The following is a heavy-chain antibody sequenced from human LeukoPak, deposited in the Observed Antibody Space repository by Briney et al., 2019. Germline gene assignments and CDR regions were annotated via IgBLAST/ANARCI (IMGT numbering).Heavy chain of an antibody. CDR3: TKEAAGGHWYFDL. J-gene: IGHJ2*01. CDR2: ITTSGDST. Sequence: GGSLRLSCAVSGLTFSSYAMSWVRQAPGKGLEWVSLITTSGDSTHYAHSVKGRFTISRDNSKNTLYLQNNSLRAEDTAVHYCTKEAAGGHWYFDLWGRGTLVSVSS. CDR1: GLTFSSYA. V-gene: IGHV3-23*01.